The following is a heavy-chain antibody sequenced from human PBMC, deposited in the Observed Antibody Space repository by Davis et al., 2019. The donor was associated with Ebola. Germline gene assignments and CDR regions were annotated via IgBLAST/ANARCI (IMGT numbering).Heavy chain of an antibody. CDR3: AKDLGGESGYGD. J-gene: IGHJ4*02. D-gene: IGHD5-12*01. CDR2: VTDSGGST. Sequence: GESLKISCAVSGFSFSGYAMSWVRQAPGKGLDWVSTVTDSGGSTHYADSVKGRFTISRDNSKNTLYLQMNTLRGDDTAVYYCAKDLGGESGYGDWGQGTLVTVSS. CDR1: GFSFSGYA. V-gene: IGHV3-23*01.